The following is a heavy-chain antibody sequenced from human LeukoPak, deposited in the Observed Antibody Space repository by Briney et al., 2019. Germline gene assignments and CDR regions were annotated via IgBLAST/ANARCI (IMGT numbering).Heavy chain of an antibody. CDR3: ARGHWGFDY. CDR1: GGSFSGYY. Sequence: PSETLSLTCAVYGGSFSGYYWSWIRQPPGKGLEWIGEINHSGSTNYNPSLKSRVTISVDTSKNQFSLKLSSVTAADTAVYYCARGHWGFDYWGQGTLVTVSS. CDR2: INHSGST. V-gene: IGHV4-34*01. J-gene: IGHJ4*02. D-gene: IGHD7-27*01.